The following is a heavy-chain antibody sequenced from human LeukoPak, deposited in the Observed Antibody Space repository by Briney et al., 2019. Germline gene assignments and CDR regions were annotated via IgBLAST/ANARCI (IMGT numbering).Heavy chain of an antibody. J-gene: IGHJ5*02. CDR2: IYYSGST. Sequence: PSQTLSLTCTVSGGSISSGDYYWSWIRQPPGKGLEWIGYIYYSGSTYYNPSLKSRVTISVDTSKNQFSLKLSSVTAADTAVYYCARGLLWFGELSEWFDPWGQGTLVTVSS. D-gene: IGHD3-10*01. CDR3: ARGLLWFGELSEWFDP. CDR1: GGSISSGDYY. V-gene: IGHV4-30-4*01.